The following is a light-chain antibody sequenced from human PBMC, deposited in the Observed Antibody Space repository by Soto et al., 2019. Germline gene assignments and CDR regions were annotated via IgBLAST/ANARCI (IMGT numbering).Light chain of an antibody. CDR2: EVT. CDR1: SSDVGGYNF. J-gene: IGLJ1*01. CDR3: SSYTSSSTPRV. V-gene: IGLV2-14*01. Sequence: QSALTQPASVSGSPGQSITISCTGTSSDVGGYNFVSWYQQQPGKAPKLMVYEVTNRPSGVSNRFSGSKSGNTASLTISGLQAEDEADYYCSSYTSSSTPRVFGTGTKLTVL.